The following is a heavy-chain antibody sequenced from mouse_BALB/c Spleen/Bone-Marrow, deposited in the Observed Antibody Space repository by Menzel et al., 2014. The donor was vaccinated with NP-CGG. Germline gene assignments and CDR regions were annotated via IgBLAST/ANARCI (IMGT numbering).Heavy chain of an antibody. D-gene: IGHD2-4*01. V-gene: IGHV1-82*01. CDR2: IYPGDGDT. J-gene: IGHJ2*01. CDR1: GYAFSSSW. Sequence: VQLQQSGPELVKPGASVEISCKASGYAFSSSWMNWVKRRPGQGLEWIGRIYPGDGDTNYNGKFKGKATLTADKSSSTAYMQLSSLTSVDSAVYFCARMGRLRRGDYWGQGTTLTVSS. CDR3: ARMGRLRRGDY.